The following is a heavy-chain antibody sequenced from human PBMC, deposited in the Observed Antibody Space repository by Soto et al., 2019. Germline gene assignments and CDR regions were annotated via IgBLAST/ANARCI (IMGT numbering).Heavy chain of an antibody. Sequence: QVQLVQSGAEVKDPGASVKVSCKVSGYSFITYGVSWVRQAPGQGLDWMGWISTYNGNTKYAERLQGRVTMTTDTTTSTAYMELRSLRSDDTAVYYCARGPTDYHDNSGNYFFDYWGQGTLVTVSS. J-gene: IGHJ4*02. CDR2: ISTYNGNT. CDR1: GYSFITYG. V-gene: IGHV1-18*01. D-gene: IGHD3-22*01. CDR3: ARGPTDYHDNSGNYFFDY.